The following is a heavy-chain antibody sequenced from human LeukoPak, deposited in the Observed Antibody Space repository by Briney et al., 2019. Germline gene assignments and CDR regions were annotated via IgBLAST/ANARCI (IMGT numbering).Heavy chain of an antibody. CDR3: ASRYCGGDCYSDYYYYYMDV. CDR1: GFTVSSNY. CDR2: IYSGGST. J-gene: IGHJ6*03. V-gene: IGHV3-66*02. D-gene: IGHD2-21*02. Sequence: PGGSLRLSCAASGFTVSSNYMSWVRQAPGQGLEWVSVIYSGGSTYYADSVKGRFTISRDNSKNTLYLHMNSLRAEDTAVYYCASRYCGGDCYSDYYYYYMDVWGKGTTVTVSS.